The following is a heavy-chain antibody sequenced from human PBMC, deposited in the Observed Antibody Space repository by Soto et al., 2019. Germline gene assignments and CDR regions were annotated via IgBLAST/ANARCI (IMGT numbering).Heavy chain of an antibody. J-gene: IGHJ6*02. CDR1: GGSISSYY. V-gene: IGHV4-59*01. CDR2: IYYSGST. CDR3: ARDGIGYSSGRTYENYYYYGMDV. D-gene: IGHD6-19*01. Sequence: SETLSLTCTVSGGSISSYYWSWIRQPPGKGLEWIGYIYYSGSTNYNPYLQSRVTISVDTYKNQLSLRLSSVTAADTAVYYCARDGIGYSSGRTYENYYYYGMDVWGQGTTVTVSS.